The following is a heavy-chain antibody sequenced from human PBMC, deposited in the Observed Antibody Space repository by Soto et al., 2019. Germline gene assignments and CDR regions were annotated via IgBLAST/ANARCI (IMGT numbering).Heavy chain of an antibody. CDR1: GYTFTGYG. CDR2: ISAYNGNT. D-gene: IGHD1-7*01. CDR3: ARVGVSRWNYVFDY. V-gene: IGHV1-18*01. Sequence: ASVKGSCKASGYTFTGYGISWVRQAPGQGLEWLGWISAYNGNTNYAQKLQGRVTMTTDTSTSTAYMELRSLRSDDTAVYYCARVGVSRWNYVFDYWGQGTLVTVSS. J-gene: IGHJ4*02.